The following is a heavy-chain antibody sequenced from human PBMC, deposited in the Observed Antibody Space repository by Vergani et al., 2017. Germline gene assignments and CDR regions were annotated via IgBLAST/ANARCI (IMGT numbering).Heavy chain of an antibody. Sequence: QLQLQESGPGLVKPSETLSLTCTVSGGSISSSSYYWGWIRQPPGKGLEWIGRIYTSGSTNYNPSLKSRVTISVDTSKNQFSLKLSSVTAADTAVYYCARSSLSSTYNWFDPWGQGTLVTVSS. CDR1: GGSISSSSYY. CDR3: ARSSLSSTYNWFDP. V-gene: IGHV4-39*07. D-gene: IGHD6-13*01. CDR2: IYTSGST. J-gene: IGHJ5*02.